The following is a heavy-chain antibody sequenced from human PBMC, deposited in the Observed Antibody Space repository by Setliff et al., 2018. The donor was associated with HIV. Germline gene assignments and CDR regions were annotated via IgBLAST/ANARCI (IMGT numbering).Heavy chain of an antibody. Sequence: ASVKVSCKASGYTSTSYDINWVRQATGQGLEWMGWMDPNSGNTGYAQKFQGRVTMTRNTSISTAYMELSSLRSEDTAVYYCARDRCNSVACYLYNWFDPWGQGTLVTVSS. J-gene: IGHJ5*02. CDR3: ARDRCNSVACYLYNWFDP. CDR2: MDPNSGNT. V-gene: IGHV1-8*02. CDR1: GYTSTSYD. D-gene: IGHD2-2*01.